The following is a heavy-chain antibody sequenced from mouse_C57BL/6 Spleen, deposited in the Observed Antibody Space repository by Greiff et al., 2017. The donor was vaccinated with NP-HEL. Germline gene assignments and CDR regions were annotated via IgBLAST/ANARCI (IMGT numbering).Heavy chain of an antibody. CDR3: ARHGSYYGYDGPPGYFDV. J-gene: IGHJ1*03. D-gene: IGHD2-2*01. Sequence: VQLVESGPGLVAPSQSLSITCTVSGFSLTSYGVHWVRQPPGKGLEWLVVIWSDGSTTYNSALKSRLSISKDNSKSQVFLKMNSLQTDDTAMYYCARHGSYYGYDGPPGYFDVWGTGTTVTVSS. V-gene: IGHV2-6-1*01. CDR1: GFSLTSYG. CDR2: IWSDGST.